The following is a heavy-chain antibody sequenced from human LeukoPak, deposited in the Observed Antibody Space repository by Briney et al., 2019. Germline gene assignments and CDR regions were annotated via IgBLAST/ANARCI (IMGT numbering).Heavy chain of an antibody. Sequence: PSETLSLTCTVSGGSISSYYWSWIRQPPGKGLEWIGCIYYSGSTNYNPFLKSRVTISVDTSKNQFSLKLSSVTAADTAVYYCARGSYGNFDYWGQGTLVTVSS. CDR1: GGSISSYY. D-gene: IGHD5-18*01. J-gene: IGHJ4*02. V-gene: IGHV4-59*01. CDR2: IYYSGST. CDR3: ARGSYGNFDY.